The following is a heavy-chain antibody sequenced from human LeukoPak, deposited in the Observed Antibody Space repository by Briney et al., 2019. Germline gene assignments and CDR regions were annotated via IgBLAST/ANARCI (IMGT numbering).Heavy chain of an antibody. CDR3: AKTGDCSSTSCYMAFDY. CDR2: ISSDGSNK. Sequence: SGGSLRLSCAASGFTFSSYAMHWVRQAPGKGLEWLAIISSDGSNKYYADSVKGRFTISRDNSKNTLFLQMYSLRAEDTAVYYCAKTGDCSSTSCYMAFDYWGQGTLVTVSS. CDR1: GFTFSSYA. J-gene: IGHJ4*02. D-gene: IGHD2-2*02. V-gene: IGHV3-30*01.